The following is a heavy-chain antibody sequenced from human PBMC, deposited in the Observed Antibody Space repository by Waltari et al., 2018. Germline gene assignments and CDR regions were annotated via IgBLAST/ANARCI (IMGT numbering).Heavy chain of an antibody. V-gene: IGHV3-48*03. CDR3: AREGVRTGDAFDI. Sequence: EVQLVESGGGLVQPGGSLRLSCAASTFTFSSYALNLVRQAPGMGLEWVSYISSSGSTIYYADSVKGRFTISRDNAKNSLYLQVNSLRAEDTAVYYCAREGVRTGDAFDIWGQGTMVTVSS. D-gene: IGHD3-9*01. CDR2: ISSSGSTI. CDR1: TFTFSSYA. J-gene: IGHJ3*02.